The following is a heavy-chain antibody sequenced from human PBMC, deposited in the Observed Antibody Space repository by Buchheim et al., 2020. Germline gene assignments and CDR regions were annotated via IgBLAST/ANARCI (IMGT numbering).Heavy chain of an antibody. J-gene: IGHJ5*02. Sequence: STSGMCVSWIRQPPGKALEWLALIDWDDDKYYSTSLKTRLTISKDTSKNQVVLTMTNMAPVDTATYYCARTLGRYSSSSAWFDPWGQGTL. CDR2: IDWDDDK. D-gene: IGHD6-6*01. CDR1: STSGMC. V-gene: IGHV2-70*01. CDR3: ARTLGRYSSSSAWFDP.